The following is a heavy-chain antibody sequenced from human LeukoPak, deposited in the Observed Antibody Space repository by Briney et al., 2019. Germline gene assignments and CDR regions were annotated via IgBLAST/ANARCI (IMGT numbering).Heavy chain of an antibody. V-gene: IGHV3-30-3*01. D-gene: IGHD4-17*01. CDR1: GFTFSSYA. Sequence: QPGGSLRLSCAASGFTFSSYAMHWVRQAPGKGLEWVAVISYDGSNKYYADSVKGRFTISRDNSKNTLYLQMNSLRAEDTAVYYCARDASLTSYGDYPSDWGQGTLVTVSS. CDR2: ISYDGSNK. CDR3: ARDASLTSYGDYPSD. J-gene: IGHJ4*02.